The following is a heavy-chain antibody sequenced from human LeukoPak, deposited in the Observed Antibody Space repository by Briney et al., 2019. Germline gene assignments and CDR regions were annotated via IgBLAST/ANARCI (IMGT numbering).Heavy chain of an antibody. Sequence: SETLSLTCTVSGYSISSGYYWGWIRQPPGKGLEWIGSIYHSGSTYYNPSLQSRVTISVDTSKNQLSLKLTSMTAADTAVYYCARDTSGYYGRYEHWGQGTLVTVSS. J-gene: IGHJ4*02. CDR3: ARDTSGYYGRYEH. D-gene: IGHD3-3*01. CDR2: IYHSGST. V-gene: IGHV4-38-2*02. CDR1: GYSISSGYY.